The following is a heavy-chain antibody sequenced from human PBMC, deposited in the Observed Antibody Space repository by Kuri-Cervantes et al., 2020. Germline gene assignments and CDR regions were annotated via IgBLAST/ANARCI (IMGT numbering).Heavy chain of an antibody. CDR2: ISGSGAYI. Sequence: ETLSLTCAASGFTFTNRTMTWVRQAPGKGLEWVSSISGSGAYIFYADSVKGRFTISRDNAKNSLYLQMNSLRAEDTAVYYCASRVTVPGGLDVWGRGTTVTVSS. CDR1: GFTFTNRT. D-gene: IGHD6-19*01. CDR3: ASRVTVPGGLDV. J-gene: IGHJ6*02. V-gene: IGHV3-21*06.